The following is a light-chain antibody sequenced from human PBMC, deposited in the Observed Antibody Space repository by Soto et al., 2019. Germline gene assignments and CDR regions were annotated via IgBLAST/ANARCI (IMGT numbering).Light chain of an antibody. CDR1: SSDVGGYNY. V-gene: IGLV2-14*03. CDR3: SSYTSSSTLVV. Sequence: QSALTQPASVSGSPGQSITISCTGTSSDVGGYNYVSWYQHYPGKAPKLMIYDVSNRPSGVSDRFSGSKSGNTASLTISGLQTEDEADYYCSSYTSSSTLVVFGGGTKVTVL. CDR2: DVS. J-gene: IGLJ2*01.